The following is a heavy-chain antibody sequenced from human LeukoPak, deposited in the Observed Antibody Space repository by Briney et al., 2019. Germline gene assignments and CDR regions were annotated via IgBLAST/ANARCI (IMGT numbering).Heavy chain of an antibody. V-gene: IGHV1-2*02. D-gene: IGHD3-22*01. Sequence: GASVKVSCKASGYTFTSYYMHWVRQAPGQGLEWMGWINPNSGGANYAQKFQGRVTMTRDTSTSTAYMELSRLRSDDTAVYYCARGRMDYYDSSGYYYFDDGGQGTQVTVSS. CDR3: ARGRMDYYDSSGYYYFDD. CDR1: GYTFTSYY. CDR2: INPNSGGA. J-gene: IGHJ4*02.